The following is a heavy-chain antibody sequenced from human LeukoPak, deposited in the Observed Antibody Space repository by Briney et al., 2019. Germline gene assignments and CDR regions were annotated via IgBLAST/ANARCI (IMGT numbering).Heavy chain of an antibody. CDR3: ARGGEDFQH. J-gene: IGHJ1*01. CDR1: GGSISSADYY. V-gene: IGHV4-61*08. Sequence: PSETLSLTCTVSGGSISSADYYWSWIRQPPGKGLEWIGYIYYSGSTNYNPSLKSRVTISVDTSKNQFSLKLSSVTAADTAVYYCARGGEDFQHWGQGTLVTVSS. D-gene: IGHD3-16*01. CDR2: IYYSGST.